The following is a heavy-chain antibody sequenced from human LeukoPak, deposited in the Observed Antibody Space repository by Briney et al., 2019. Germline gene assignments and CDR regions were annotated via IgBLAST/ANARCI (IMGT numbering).Heavy chain of an antibody. Sequence: GGSLRLSCAASGFTFSSYSMNWVRQAPGRGLEWVSSISSSSSYIYYADSVKGRFTISRDNAKNSLYLQMNSLRAEDTAVYYCAKEVFTGSGGAFDIWGQGTMVTVSS. V-gene: IGHV3-21*01. CDR2: ISSSSSYI. D-gene: IGHD1-14*01. J-gene: IGHJ3*02. CDR1: GFTFSSYS. CDR3: AKEVFTGSGGAFDI.